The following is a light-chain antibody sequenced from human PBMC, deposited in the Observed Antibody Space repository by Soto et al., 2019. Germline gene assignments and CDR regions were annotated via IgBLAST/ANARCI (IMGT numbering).Light chain of an antibody. CDR2: DDS. J-gene: IGLJ1*01. CDR3: QVWDSTGDHPYV. V-gene: IGLV3-21*02. Sequence: SYGLTQPPSVSVAPGQTARSSCGGNNIGSKSVHWYQQKPGQAPVLVIYDDSDRPSGIPERFSGSNSGNTATLTISRVEAGDEADYHCQVWDSTGDHPYVFGGGTKVTVL. CDR1: NIGSKS.